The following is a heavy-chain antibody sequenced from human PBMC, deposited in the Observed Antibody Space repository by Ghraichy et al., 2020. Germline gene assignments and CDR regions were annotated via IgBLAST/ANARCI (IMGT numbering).Heavy chain of an antibody. CDR3: AKDRSTIFGVVLFAFDI. J-gene: IGHJ3*02. D-gene: IGHD3-3*01. Sequence: GGSLRLSCAASGFTFSSYAMSWVRQAPGKGLEWVSAISGSGGSTYYADSVKGRFTISRDNSKNTLYLQMNSLRAEDTAVYYCAKDRSTIFGVVLFAFDIWGQGTMVTVSS. V-gene: IGHV3-23*01. CDR2: ISGSGGST. CDR1: GFTFSSYA.